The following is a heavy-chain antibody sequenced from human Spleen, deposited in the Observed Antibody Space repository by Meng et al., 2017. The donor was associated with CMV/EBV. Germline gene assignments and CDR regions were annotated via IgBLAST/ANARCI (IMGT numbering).Heavy chain of an antibody. Sequence: SVKVSCKASGYTFSSYAISWVRQAPGQGLERMGGIIPNLGIANYAQKFQGRVTITADKSTRTAYMELSSLTSDDTAVYYCARGPQHGFDIWGQGTTVTVSS. J-gene: IGHJ3*02. CDR1: GYTFSSYA. D-gene: IGHD2-2*01. CDR3: ARGPQHGFDI. V-gene: IGHV1-69*10. CDR2: IIPNLGIA.